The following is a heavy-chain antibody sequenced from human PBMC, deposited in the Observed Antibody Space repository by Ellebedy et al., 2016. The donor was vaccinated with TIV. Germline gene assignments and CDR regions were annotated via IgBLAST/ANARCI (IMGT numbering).Heavy chain of an antibody. J-gene: IGHJ6*02. Sequence: GGSLRLSCVASGFAFSTFGMHWVRQAPGKGLEWVAFKRFDGRNEYNGDSVKGRLTMSRDNAKNTLYLQMNSLRAEDTAVYYCARDRYGETGYYYGMDVWGQGTTVTVSS. V-gene: IGHV3-30*02. CDR2: KRFDGRNE. CDR3: ARDRYGETGYYYGMDV. CDR1: GFAFSTFG. D-gene: IGHD4-17*01.